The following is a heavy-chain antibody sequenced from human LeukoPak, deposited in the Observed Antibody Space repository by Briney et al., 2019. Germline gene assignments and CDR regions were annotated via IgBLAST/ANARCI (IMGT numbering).Heavy chain of an antibody. V-gene: IGHV3-30*03. CDR3: ARGGSSTTNWFDP. D-gene: IGHD2-2*01. CDR2: ISDDGSNK. J-gene: IGHJ5*02. CDR1: GFTFSTYA. Sequence: GGSLRLSCAASGFTFSTYAMHWVRQAPGKGLEWVAVISDDGSNKYYADSVKGRFTISRDNSKNTLYLQMNSLRAEDTAVYYCARGGSSTTNWFDPWGQGTLVTVSS.